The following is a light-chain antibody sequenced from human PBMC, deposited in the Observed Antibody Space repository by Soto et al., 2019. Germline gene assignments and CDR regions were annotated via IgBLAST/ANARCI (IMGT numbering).Light chain of an antibody. CDR2: GAS. Sequence: EIVMTQSPATLSVSPGERATLSCRASQSISSNLACYQQKPGQAPRLLIYGASTRATGIPARFSGSGFGTEFTLTISSLQSEDFAVYYCQHYNNWPPWTFGQGTKVEIK. J-gene: IGKJ1*01. CDR1: QSISSN. V-gene: IGKV3-15*01. CDR3: QHYNNWPPWT.